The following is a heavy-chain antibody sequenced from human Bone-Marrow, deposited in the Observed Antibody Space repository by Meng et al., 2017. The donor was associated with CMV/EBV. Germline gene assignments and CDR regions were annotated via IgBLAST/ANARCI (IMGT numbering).Heavy chain of an antibody. CDR2: IDPSDSYT. J-gene: IGHJ4*02. D-gene: IGHD3-22*01. CDR1: GYSLTSYW. Sequence: SGYSLTSYWISWVRQMPGKGLEWMGRIDPSDSYTNYSPSFQGHVTISADKSISTAYLQWSSLKASDTAMYYCATRYYYDSSGYYYDIWGQGTLVTVSS. CDR3: ATRYYYDSSGYYYDI. V-gene: IGHV5-10-1*01.